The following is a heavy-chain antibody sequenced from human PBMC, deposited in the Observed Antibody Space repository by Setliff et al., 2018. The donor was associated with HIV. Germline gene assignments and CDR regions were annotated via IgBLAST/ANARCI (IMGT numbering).Heavy chain of an antibody. CDR2: ISADNGDT. CDR3: ARVIDYGVLYWSYYMDV. CDR1: GYTLTNYG. D-gene: IGHD4-17*01. J-gene: IGHJ6*03. Sequence: ASVKVSCKSSGYTLTNYGISWVRQAPGQGLEWMGWISADNGDTNYPQKLQGRVTMTTDTSTSTAYMELWSLRSDDTAVYYCARVIDYGVLYWSYYMDVWGKGTTVTVSS. V-gene: IGHV1-18*01.